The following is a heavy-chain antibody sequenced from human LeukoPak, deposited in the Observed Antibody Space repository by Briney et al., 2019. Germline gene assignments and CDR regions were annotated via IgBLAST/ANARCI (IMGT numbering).Heavy chain of an antibody. CDR2: IYYSGST. D-gene: IGHD3-3*01. Sequence: SETLSLTCTVSGGSISSSSDYWGCIRQPPGKGLEWIGSIYYSGSTYYNPSLKSRLTISVDTSKNQFSLKLSSVTAADTAVYYCARGVYYDFWSGYYFDYWGQGTLVTVSS. J-gene: IGHJ4*02. CDR3: ARGVYYDFWSGYYFDY. CDR1: GGSISSSSDY. V-gene: IGHV4-39*07.